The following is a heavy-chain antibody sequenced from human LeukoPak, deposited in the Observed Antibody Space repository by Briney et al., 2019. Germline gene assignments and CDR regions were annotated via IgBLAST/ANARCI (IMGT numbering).Heavy chain of an antibody. D-gene: IGHD3-9*01. CDR1: GGSISSSNR. CDR2: IYHSGST. CDR3: ARTYYDILTGYFYGMDV. J-gene: IGHJ6*04. V-gene: IGHV4-4*02. Sequence: PSGTLSLTCAVSGGSISSSNRWSWVRQPPGKGLEWIGEIYHSGSTNYNPSLKSRVTISVDKSKNQFSLKLSSVTAADTAVYYCARTYYDILTGYFYGMDVWGKGTTVTVSS.